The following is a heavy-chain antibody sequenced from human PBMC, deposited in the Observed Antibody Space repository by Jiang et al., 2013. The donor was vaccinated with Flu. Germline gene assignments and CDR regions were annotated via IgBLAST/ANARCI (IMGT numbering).Heavy chain of an antibody. CDR3: AREGYSYGYRAYFDY. V-gene: IGHV1-69*06. CDR1: GGTFSSYA. CDR2: IIPIFGTA. J-gene: IGHJ4*02. D-gene: IGHD5-18*01. Sequence: VQLVESGAEVKKPGSSVKVSCKASGGTFSSYAISWVRQAPGQGLEWMGGIIPIFGTANYAQKFQGRVTITADKSTSTAYMELSSLRSEDTAVYYCAREGYSYGYRAYFDYWGQGTLVTVSS.